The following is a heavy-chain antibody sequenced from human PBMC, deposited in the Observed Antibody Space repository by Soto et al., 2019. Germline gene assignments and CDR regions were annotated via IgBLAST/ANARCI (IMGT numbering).Heavy chain of an antibody. CDR3: AKYGYYFDY. J-gene: IGHJ4*02. D-gene: IGHD3-10*01. CDR2: ISYDGSNK. Sequence: GGSLRLSCAASGFTFSSYGMHWVRQAPGKGLEWVAVISYDGSNKYYADSVKGRFTISRDNSKNTLYLQMNSLRAEDTAVYYCAKYGYYFDYWGQGTLVTVSS. CDR1: GFTFSSYG. V-gene: IGHV3-30*18.